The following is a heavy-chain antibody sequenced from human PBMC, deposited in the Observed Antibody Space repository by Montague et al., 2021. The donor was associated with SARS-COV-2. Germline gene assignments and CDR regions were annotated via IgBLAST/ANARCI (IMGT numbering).Heavy chain of an antibody. CDR2: ISRDSNWI. Sequence: SLRLSCAASGFTFSTYTMNWVRQAPRKGLEWVSSISRDSNWIYYADSLRGRFTISRDNAKDSLYLQLNSLTAEDTAVYYCARSGNFGTFLYRTPDYWGQGTLVTVSS. CDR3: ARSGNFGTFLYRTPDY. J-gene: IGHJ4*02. CDR1: GFTFSTYT. V-gene: IGHV3-21*01. D-gene: IGHD1-1*01.